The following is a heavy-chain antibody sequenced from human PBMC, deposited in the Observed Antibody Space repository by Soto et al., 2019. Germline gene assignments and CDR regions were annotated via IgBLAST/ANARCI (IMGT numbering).Heavy chain of an antibody. V-gene: IGHV1-18*01. CDR3: ARDSRASAHFDY. CDR2: ISGYNGNT. CDR1: GYTFTSYG. Sequence: EASLKVSCKASGYTFTSYGISWVRQAPGQGLEWMGWISGYNGNTNYAQKLQGRVTMTTDTSTRTAYMELTSLKSDDTAVYYCARDSRASAHFDYWGQGTLVTVSS. J-gene: IGHJ4*02.